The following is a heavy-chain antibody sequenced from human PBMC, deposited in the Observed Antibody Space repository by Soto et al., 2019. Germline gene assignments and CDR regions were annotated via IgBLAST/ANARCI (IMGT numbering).Heavy chain of an antibody. J-gene: IGHJ5*02. CDR1: GYTFTGYY. CDR2: INPDSGGT. V-gene: IGHV1-2*04. Sequence: ASVKVSCKASGYTFTGYYINWVRQAPGQGLEWMGWINPDSGGTYYAQKFQGWVTMTRDTSISTAYMELGRLRSDDTAVYFCARSFNGLYSSGWYEGFDPWGQGTLVTVSS. CDR3: ARSFNGLYSSGWYEGFDP. D-gene: IGHD6-19*01.